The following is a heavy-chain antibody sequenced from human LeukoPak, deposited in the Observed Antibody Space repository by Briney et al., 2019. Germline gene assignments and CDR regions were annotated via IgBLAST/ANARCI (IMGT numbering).Heavy chain of an antibody. J-gene: IGHJ4*02. CDR3: ARGNALYDSSGYHPYYFDY. CDR1: GFTFSSYA. D-gene: IGHD3-22*01. CDR2: ISFDGSNK. V-gene: IGHV3-30*04. Sequence: GGSLRLSCAASGFTFSSYAMHWVRQAPAKGLEWGAVISFDGSNKYYADSVKGRFTISRDNSKNTLYLQMNSLRAEDTAVYYCARGNALYDSSGYHPYYFDYWGQGTLVTVSS.